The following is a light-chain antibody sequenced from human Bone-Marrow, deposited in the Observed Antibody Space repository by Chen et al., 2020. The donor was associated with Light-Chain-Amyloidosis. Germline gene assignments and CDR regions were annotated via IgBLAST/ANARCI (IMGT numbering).Light chain of an antibody. Sequence: QLALPQPPPPPGPPGRPSTFPCPGPNSDVGRYDYASWYQQHQGKAPKFLIYEVIKRSSGVPDRFSGSKSGNTASLTVSGLQAEDEADYYCCSYAGDSWVFGGGTKLTVL. J-gene: IGLJ3*02. CDR2: EVI. CDR3: CSYAGDSWV. V-gene: IGLV2-8*01. CDR1: NSDVGRYDY.